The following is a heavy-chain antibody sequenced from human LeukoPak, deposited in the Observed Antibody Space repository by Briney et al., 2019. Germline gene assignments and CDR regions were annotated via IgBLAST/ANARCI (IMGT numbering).Heavy chain of an antibody. D-gene: IGHD3-3*01. CDR1: GFTVSSNY. V-gene: IGHV3-53*01. CDR2: IYSGGST. Sequence: PGGSLRLSCAASGFTVSSNYMSWVRQAPGKGLEWVSVIYSGGSTYYADSVKGRFTISRDNSKNTLYLQMNSLRAEDTAVYYCARDRLGTDFWSGYYSFGAFDIWGQGTMVTVSS. CDR3: ARDRLGTDFWSGYYSFGAFDI. J-gene: IGHJ3*02.